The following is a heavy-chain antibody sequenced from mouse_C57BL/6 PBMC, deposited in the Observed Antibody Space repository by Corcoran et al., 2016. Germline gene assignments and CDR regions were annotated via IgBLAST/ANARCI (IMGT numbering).Heavy chain of an antibody. CDR1: GYTFTDYN. CDR2: INPNNGGT. J-gene: IGHJ1*03. Sequence: EVQLQQSGPELVKPGASVKIPCKASGYTFTDYNMDWVKQSHGKSLEWIGDINPNNGGTIYNQKFKGKATLTVDKSSSTADMELRSLTSEDTAVYYCARRDYGSSYGYFDVWGTGTTVTVSS. V-gene: IGHV1-18*01. CDR3: ARRDYGSSYGYFDV. D-gene: IGHD1-1*01.